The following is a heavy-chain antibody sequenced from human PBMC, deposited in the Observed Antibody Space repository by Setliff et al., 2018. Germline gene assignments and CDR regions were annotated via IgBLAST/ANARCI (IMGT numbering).Heavy chain of an antibody. V-gene: IGHV1-18*01. CDR1: GYTFRNYA. J-gene: IGHJ4*02. CDR3: ARAPSVELVTIRTNSWFTY. D-gene: IGHD5-18*01. Sequence: GASVKVSCKASGYTFRNYAFAWVRQAPGQGLEWVGWISVYNGDTNYAQKFQGRVTLTTDTSTSTAYMELRSLTSDDSAFYYCARAPSVELVTIRTNSWFTYWGQGTRGTVSS. CDR2: ISVYNGDT.